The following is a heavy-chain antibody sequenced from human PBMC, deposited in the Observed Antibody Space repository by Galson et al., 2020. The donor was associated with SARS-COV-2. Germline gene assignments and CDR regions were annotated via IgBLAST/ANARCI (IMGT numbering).Heavy chain of an antibody. CDR2: INPKSGGT. CDR3: ARLRYYDVLTGYIVDV. V-gene: IGHV1-2*02. Sequence: ASVNVSCKASGYTFTDYYIHWLRQAPGQRLEWMGWINPKSGGTNYAQKLEGRVTMTRDTSRTTAYMELSRLRADDAAVDYCARLRYYDVLTGYIVDVWGQGTMVTVSS. J-gene: IGHJ6*02. CDR1: GYTFTDYY. D-gene: IGHD3-9*01.